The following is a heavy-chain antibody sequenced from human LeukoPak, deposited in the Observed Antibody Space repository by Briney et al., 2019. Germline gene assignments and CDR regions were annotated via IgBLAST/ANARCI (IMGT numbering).Heavy chain of an antibody. V-gene: IGHV1-8*01. CDR1: GYTFTNYD. J-gene: IGHJ4*02. CDR2: MNSNSGNT. Sequence: AAVKVSCKASGYTFTNYDIRWVREATGQGPGWRGWMNSNSGNTGYAQKFQGRVTMTRDTSINTAYMELHSLTSEDTAVYYCARGRGGTVGRGYLDYWGQGTLVTVSS. CDR3: ARGRGGTVGRGYLDY. D-gene: IGHD3-10*01.